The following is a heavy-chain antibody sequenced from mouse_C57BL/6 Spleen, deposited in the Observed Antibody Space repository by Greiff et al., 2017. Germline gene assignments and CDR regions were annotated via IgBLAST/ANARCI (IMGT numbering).Heavy chain of an antibody. D-gene: IGHD4-1*01. CDR2: IYPGSGNT. Sequence: VKLVESGAELVRPGASVKLSCKASGYTFTDYYINWVKQRPGQGLEWIARIYPGSGNTYYNEKFKGKATLTAEKSSSTAYMQLSSLTSEDSAVYFCARSGTGTGDYWGQGTTLTVSS. V-gene: IGHV1-76*01. CDR3: ARSGTGTGDY. CDR1: GYTFTDYY. J-gene: IGHJ2*01.